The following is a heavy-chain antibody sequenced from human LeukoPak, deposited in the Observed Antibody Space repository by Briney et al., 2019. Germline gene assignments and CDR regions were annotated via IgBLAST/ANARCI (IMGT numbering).Heavy chain of an antibody. J-gene: IGHJ4*02. Sequence: GGSLSLSCAASGFTFSSYAMSWVRQAPGKGLEWVSAISGSGGSTYYADSVKGRFTISRDNSKNTLYLQMNSLRAEDTAVYYCAKVMETHRTKYSYCPLSPRPPYYFDYWGQGTLVTVSS. D-gene: IGHD5-18*01. CDR3: AKVMETHRTKYSYCPLSPRPPYYFDY. V-gene: IGHV3-23*01. CDR1: GFTFSSYA. CDR2: ISGSGGST.